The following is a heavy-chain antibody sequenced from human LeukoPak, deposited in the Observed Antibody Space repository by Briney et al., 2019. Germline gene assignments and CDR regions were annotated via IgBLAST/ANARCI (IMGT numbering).Heavy chain of an antibody. CDR3: ALSRVPAAEIFDY. V-gene: IGHV4-4*07. Sequence: SETLSLTCTVSGGSITSYYWSWIRQPAGKGLEWIGRIYVTESTTYNPSPKSRVTISVDTSKNQFSLKLSSVTAADTAVYYCALSRVPAAEIFDYWGQGTLVTVSS. D-gene: IGHD2-2*01. CDR2: IYVTEST. J-gene: IGHJ4*02. CDR1: GGSITSYY.